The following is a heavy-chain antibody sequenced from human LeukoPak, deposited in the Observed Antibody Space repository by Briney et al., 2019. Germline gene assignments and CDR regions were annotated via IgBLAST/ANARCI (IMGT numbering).Heavy chain of an antibody. Sequence: GGSLRLSCAASGFTFSAYAMSWVRQAPGKGLEWVSAISGSGDTTYYADSVKGRFTISRDNSKNTLYLQMNSLRAEDTAVYYCAKGTMVRGDLDYWGQGTLVTVSS. CDR3: AKGTMVRGDLDY. CDR1: GFTFSAYA. D-gene: IGHD3-10*01. J-gene: IGHJ4*02. CDR2: ISGSGDTT. V-gene: IGHV3-23*01.